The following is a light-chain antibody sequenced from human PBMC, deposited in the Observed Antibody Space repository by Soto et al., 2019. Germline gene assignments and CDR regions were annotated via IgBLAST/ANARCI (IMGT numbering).Light chain of an antibody. J-gene: IGKJ5*01. CDR1: QGISRW. Sequence: DLQMTQSPSSVSASVGDSVTITCRARQGISRWLAWYQQKPGKAPKRLIYAASSLQSGVPSRFSGSGSGTDFTLTISSLQPEDFATSYRQQANSYATTCGQGTRLEIK. CDR2: AAS. CDR3: QQANSYATT. V-gene: IGKV1D-12*01.